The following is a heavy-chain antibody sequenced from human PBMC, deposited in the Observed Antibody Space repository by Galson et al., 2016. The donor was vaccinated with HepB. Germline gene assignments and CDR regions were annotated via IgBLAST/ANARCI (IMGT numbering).Heavy chain of an antibody. CDR1: GLTFSRYW. J-gene: IGHJ4*02. CDR3: ASGSWSGYAPFDY. Sequence: SLRLSCAASGLTFSRYWMHWVRQAPGKGLAWVSRINGDGSGVNYTDSVKGRFTISRDKARNTLYLQMNSLRADDTAVYFCASGSWSGYAPFDYWGQGIQVAVST. D-gene: IGHD3-3*01. V-gene: IGHV3-74*01. CDR2: INGDGSGV.